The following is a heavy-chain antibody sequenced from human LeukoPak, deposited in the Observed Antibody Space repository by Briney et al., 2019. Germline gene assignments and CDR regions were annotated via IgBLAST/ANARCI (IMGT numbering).Heavy chain of an antibody. V-gene: IGHV4-61*02. D-gene: IGHD3-10*01. CDR3: ARGERAYYGSVDAFDI. J-gene: IGHJ3*02. CDR2: IYTSGST. Sequence: SQTLSLTCTVSGGSISSGSYYWSWIRQPAGKGLEWIGRIYTSGSTNYNPSLKSRVTISVDTSKNQFSLKLSSVTAADTAVYYCARGERAYYGSVDAFDIWGQGTMVTVSS. CDR1: GGSISSGSYY.